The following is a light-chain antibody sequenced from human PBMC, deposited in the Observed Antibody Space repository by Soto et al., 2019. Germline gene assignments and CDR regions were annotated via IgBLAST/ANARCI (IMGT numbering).Light chain of an antibody. CDR2: DAS. V-gene: IGKV3-11*01. CDR1: QSVSSY. CDR3: QQCSNWPPT. Sequence: EIVLTQSPATLSLSPGERATLSCRASQSVSSYLAWYQQKPGQAPTLLIYDASNRATGIPARFSGSGSGTDFTLTISSLEPEEFAVYYCQQCSNWPPTFGQGTKVEIK. J-gene: IGKJ1*01.